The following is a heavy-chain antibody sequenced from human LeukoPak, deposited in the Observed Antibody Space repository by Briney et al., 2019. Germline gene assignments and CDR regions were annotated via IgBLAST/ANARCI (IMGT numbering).Heavy chain of an antibody. CDR3: ASSDSSSWYNWFDP. V-gene: IGHV1-8*01. CDR2: MNPNSGNT. D-gene: IGHD6-13*01. J-gene: IGHJ5*02. CDR1: GYTFTSYD. Sequence: ASVKVSCKASGYTFTSYDINWVRQATGQGLEWMGWMNPNSGNTGYAQKFQGRVTMTRNTSISAAYMELSSLRSEDTAVYYCASSDSSSWYNWFDPWGQGTLVTVSS.